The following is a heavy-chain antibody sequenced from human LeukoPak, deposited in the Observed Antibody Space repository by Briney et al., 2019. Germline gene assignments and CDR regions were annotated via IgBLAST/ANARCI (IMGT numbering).Heavy chain of an antibody. J-gene: IGHJ4*02. CDR2: ISGSGGST. CDR1: GFTFSNYG. CDR3: AKASSGWYAGY. V-gene: IGHV3-23*01. D-gene: IGHD6-19*01. Sequence: GGSLRLSCAASGFTFSNYGMNWVRQAPGKGLEWVSSISGSGGSTYYADSVKGRFTISRDNSKNTLYLQMNSLRAEDTAVYYCAKASSGWYAGYWGQGTLVTVSS.